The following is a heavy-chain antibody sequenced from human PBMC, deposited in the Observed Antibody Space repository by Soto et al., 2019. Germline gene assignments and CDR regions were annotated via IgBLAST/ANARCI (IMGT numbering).Heavy chain of an antibody. CDR2: IYYSGST. D-gene: IGHD2-15*01. J-gene: IGHJ6*02. CDR3: SGWYPHHYYYGMDV. Sequence: SETLSLTCTVTGDSISSRSYYWGWIRQPPGKGLEWIGSIYYSGSTYNNPSLRSRVSMFIDTSKNQFSLKLSSVTAADAAVYYWSGWYPHHYYYGMDVWGQGTTVTVS. CDR1: GDSISSRSYY. V-gene: IGHV4-39*03.